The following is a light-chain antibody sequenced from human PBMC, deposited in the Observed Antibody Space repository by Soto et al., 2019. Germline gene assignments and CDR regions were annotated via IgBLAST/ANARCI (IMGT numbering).Light chain of an antibody. CDR2: EVN. Sequence: QSALTQPPSASGSPGQSVTISCTGTSSDVGAYNYVSWYQQLPGKAPKLMIYEVNKRPSGVPDRFSGSKSGNTASLTVSGLQAEDEADYFCCAYVGNNNLVFGGGTKLTVL. V-gene: IGLV2-8*01. J-gene: IGLJ2*01. CDR1: SSDVGAYNY. CDR3: CAYVGNNNLV.